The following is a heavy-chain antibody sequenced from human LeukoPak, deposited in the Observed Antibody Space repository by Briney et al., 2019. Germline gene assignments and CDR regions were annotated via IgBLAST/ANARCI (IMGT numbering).Heavy chain of an antibody. D-gene: IGHD4/OR15-4a*01. CDR3: ARDVGADWFDP. Sequence: GGSLRLSCAVSGFSVDTKYMSWVRQTPGKGLEWVSIIYSDNRTDYADSVKGRFTISRHNSRNTVYLRMNSLRTEDTAMYYCARDVGADWFDPWGQGTLVTVSS. J-gene: IGHJ5*02. CDR1: GFSVDTKY. V-gene: IGHV3-53*04. CDR2: IYSDNRT.